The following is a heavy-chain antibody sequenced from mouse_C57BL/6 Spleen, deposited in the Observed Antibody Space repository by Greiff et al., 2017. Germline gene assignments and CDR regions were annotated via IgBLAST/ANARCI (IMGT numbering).Heavy chain of an antibody. Sequence: QVQLQQPGAELVMPGASVKLSCKASGYTFTSYWMHWVKPRPGQGLEWIGEIDPSDSYTNYNQKFKGKSTLTVDKSSSTAYMQLSSLTSEDSAVYYCARGLRLQMDYWGQGTSVTVSS. D-gene: IGHD3-2*02. CDR2: IDPSDSYT. V-gene: IGHV1-69*01. J-gene: IGHJ4*01. CDR1: GYTFTSYW. CDR3: ARGLRLQMDY.